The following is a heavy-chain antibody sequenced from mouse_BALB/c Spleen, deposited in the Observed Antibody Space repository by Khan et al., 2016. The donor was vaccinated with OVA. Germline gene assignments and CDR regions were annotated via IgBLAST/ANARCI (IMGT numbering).Heavy chain of an antibody. Sequence: QVQLKQSGPGLVAPSQSLSITCTVYGFYLTRYGVPWVRQPPGKVLDWLGLIWPVGSTNYNWALMSRLSISIDNSKSLVFLIMNSLQTDDTALYYCARSKYLARYWGQGTTLTVSS. D-gene: IGHD3-3*01. CDR2: IWPVGST. CDR1: GFYLTRYG. CDR3: ARSKYLARY. V-gene: IGHV2-9*02. J-gene: IGHJ2*01.